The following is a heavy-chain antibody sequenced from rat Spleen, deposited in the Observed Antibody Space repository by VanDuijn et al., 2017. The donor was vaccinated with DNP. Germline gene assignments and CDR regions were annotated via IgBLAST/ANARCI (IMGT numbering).Heavy chain of an antibody. D-gene: IGHD1-5*01. Sequence: EVQLQESGPGLVKPSQSLSLTCSVTGYSITNNYWGWVRKFPGNKMEWVGHITYSGDTSYNPSLRSRISITRDTSKNQFFLQVNSVTTEDTATYYCARWNIGTSTLDYWGQGVMVTVSS. CDR1: GYSITNNY. CDR2: ITYSGDT. CDR3: ARWNIGTSTLDY. J-gene: IGHJ2*01. V-gene: IGHV3-1*01.